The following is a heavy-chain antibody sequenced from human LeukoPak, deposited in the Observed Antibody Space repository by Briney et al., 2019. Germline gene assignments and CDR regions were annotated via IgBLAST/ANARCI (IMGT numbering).Heavy chain of an antibody. J-gene: IGHJ6*03. Sequence: GGSLRLSCAASGSTFSSYAMSWVRQAPGKGLEWVSAISGSGGSTYYADSVKGRFTISRDNSKNTLYLQMNSLRADDTAVYYCAKDLLQDYDFWSGYYTGMDVWGKGTTVTVSS. CDR1: GSTFSSYA. CDR2: ISGSGGST. CDR3: AKDLLQDYDFWSGYYTGMDV. D-gene: IGHD3-3*01. V-gene: IGHV3-23*01.